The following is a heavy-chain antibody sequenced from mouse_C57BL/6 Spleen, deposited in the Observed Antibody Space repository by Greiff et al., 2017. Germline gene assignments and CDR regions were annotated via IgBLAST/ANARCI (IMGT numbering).Heavy chain of an antibody. Sequence: QVQLQQSGAELVKPGASVKMSCKASGYTFTSYWITWVKQRPGQGLEWIGDIYPGSGSTNYNEKFKSKATLTVDTSSSTAYMQLSSLTSEDSAVYYCAREGYGSSSYYFDYWGQGTTLTVSS. D-gene: IGHD1-1*01. V-gene: IGHV1-55*01. CDR1: GYTFTSYW. J-gene: IGHJ2*01. CDR3: AREGYGSSSYYFDY. CDR2: IYPGSGST.